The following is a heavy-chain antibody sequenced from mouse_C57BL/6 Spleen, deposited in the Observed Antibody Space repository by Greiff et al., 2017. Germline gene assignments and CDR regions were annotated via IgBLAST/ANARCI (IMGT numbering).Heavy chain of an antibody. CDR1: GFTFSSYG. D-gene: IGHD1-1*01. V-gene: IGHV5-6*01. J-gene: IGHJ2*01. CDR3: ARKYYYGFDY. Sequence: EVHLVESGGDLVKPGGSLKLSCAASGFTFSSYGMSWVRQTPDKRLEWVATISSCGSYTYYTDSVKGRFTISRDNAKNTLYLQMSRLKSEVTAMYYGARKYYYGFDYWGQGTTLTVSS. CDR2: ISSCGSYT.